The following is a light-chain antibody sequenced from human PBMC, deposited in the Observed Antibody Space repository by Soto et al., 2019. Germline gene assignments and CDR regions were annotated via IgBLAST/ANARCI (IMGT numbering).Light chain of an antibody. J-gene: IGLJ2*01. CDR2: YNT. V-gene: IGLV1-40*01. Sequence: QLVLTQPPSVSGAPWQRVTISCTGSSSNIGAGYDVHWYQQLPGTAPKLLIYYNTNRPSGVPDRFSGSKSGTSASLAIAGLQAADEADYYCQSYDSSLSGVVFGGGTKLTVL. CDR3: QSYDSSLSGVV. CDR1: SSNIGAGYD.